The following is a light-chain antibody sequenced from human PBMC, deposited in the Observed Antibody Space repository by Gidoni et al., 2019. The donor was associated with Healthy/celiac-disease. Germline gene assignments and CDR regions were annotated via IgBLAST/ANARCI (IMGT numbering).Light chain of an antibody. V-gene: IGLV2-23*01. CDR2: EGS. Sequence: QSALTQPASVSGSPGQSIPISCTGTSSDVGSYNFVSWYQQHPGKAPKLMIYEGSTRPSGVSNRFSGSKSGNTASLTISGLQAEDEADYYCCSYAGSSTVVFGGGTKLTVL. J-gene: IGLJ2*01. CDR3: CSYAGSSTVV. CDR1: SSDVGSYNF.